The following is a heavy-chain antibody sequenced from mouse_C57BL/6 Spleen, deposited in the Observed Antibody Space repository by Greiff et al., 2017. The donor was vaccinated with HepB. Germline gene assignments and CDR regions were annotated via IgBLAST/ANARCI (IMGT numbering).Heavy chain of an antibody. D-gene: IGHD1-1*01. J-gene: IGHJ4*01. CDR3: ARGGYGSSYAMDY. CDR1: GYTFTSYW. CDR2: IDPNSGGT. V-gene: IGHV1-72*01. Sequence: VQLQQSGAELVKPGASVKLSCKASGYTFTSYWMHWVKQRPGRGLEWIGRIDPNSGGTKYNEKFKSKATLTVDKPSSTAYVQLSSLTSEDSAVYYCARGGYGSSYAMDYWGQGTSVTVSS.